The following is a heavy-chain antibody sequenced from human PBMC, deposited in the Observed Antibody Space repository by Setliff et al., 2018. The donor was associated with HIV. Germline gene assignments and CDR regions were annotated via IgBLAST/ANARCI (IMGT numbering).Heavy chain of an antibody. CDR1: GGSFSSYG. V-gene: IGHV1-69*10. D-gene: IGHD3-10*01. J-gene: IGHJ1*01. CDR2: IIPILGIA. Sequence: SVKVSCKASGGSFSSYGISWVRQAPGQGLEWMGGIIPILGIANYAQKFQGRVAITADESTSTAYMELSSLRSEDTAVYYCARTPRSITMVRGSGYFQHWGQGTLVTVSS. CDR3: ARTPRSITMVRGSGYFQH.